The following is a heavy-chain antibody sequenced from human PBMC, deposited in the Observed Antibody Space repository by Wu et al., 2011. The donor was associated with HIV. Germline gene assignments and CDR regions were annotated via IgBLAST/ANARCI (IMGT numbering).Heavy chain of an antibody. Sequence: VQLVQSGAEVKKPGESLKISCKGSGYSFTNYWIGWVRQMPGKGLEWMGIIYPGDSDIRYSPSFQGQVTISADKSIFTAYLQWSSLKASDTAMYYCARSGGAAAGTDHDAFDIWGQGTMVTVSS. D-gene: IGHD6-13*01. V-gene: IGHV5-51*03. CDR1: GYSFTNYW. CDR2: IYPGDSDI. J-gene: IGHJ3*02. CDR3: ARSGGAAAGTDHDAFDI.